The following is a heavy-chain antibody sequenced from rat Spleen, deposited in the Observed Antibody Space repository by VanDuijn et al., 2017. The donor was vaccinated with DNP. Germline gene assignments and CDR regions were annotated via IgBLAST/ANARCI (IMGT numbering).Heavy chain of an antibody. D-gene: IGHD1-12*02. CDR2: VSSSGNT. J-gene: IGHJ3*01. Sequence: QVQLKESGPGLVQPSQTLSLTCTVSGFSLTNYAVGWVRQPPGKGLEWIAAVSSSGNTDYNSALKSRLSISRDTPKRQVFLKMNSVQTEDTAMYFCARWDYDGWFAYWGQGTLVTVSS. CDR1: GFSLTNYA. V-gene: IGHV2S12*01. CDR3: ARWDYDGWFAY.